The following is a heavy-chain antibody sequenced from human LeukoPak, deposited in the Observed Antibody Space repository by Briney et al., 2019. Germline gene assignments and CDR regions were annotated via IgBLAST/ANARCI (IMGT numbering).Heavy chain of an antibody. CDR3: ARDRPLIDCSGGSCLKVGWFDP. CDR1: GGTLSSYA. V-gene: IGHV1-69*04. Sequence: AASVKVSCKASGGTLSSYAISWVRQAPGQGLEWMGKIIPILGIANYAQKFQGRVTITADKSTSTAYMELSSLRSEDTAVYYCARDRPLIDCSGGSCLKVGWFDPWGQGTLVTVSS. D-gene: IGHD2-15*01. J-gene: IGHJ5*02. CDR2: IIPILGIA.